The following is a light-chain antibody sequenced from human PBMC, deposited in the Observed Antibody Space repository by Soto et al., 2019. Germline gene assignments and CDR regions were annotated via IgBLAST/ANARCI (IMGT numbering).Light chain of an antibody. CDR2: RTS. CDR3: MQGTHWPPT. J-gene: IGKJ1*01. CDR1: QSLVYSDGNAY. V-gene: IGKV2-30*01. Sequence: DVVMTQSPLSLPVTLGQPASISCRSSQSLVYSDGNAYLSWFQQRPGQSPRRLIYRTSNRDSGVPDRFSGSGSGTDFTLNINRVEAEDVGVYYCMQGTHWPPTFGRGTKVEIK.